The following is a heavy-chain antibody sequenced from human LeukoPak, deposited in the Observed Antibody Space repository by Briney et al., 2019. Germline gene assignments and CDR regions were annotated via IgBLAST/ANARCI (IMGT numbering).Heavy chain of an antibody. Sequence: GRSLRLSCAASGFTFSSYAMHWVRQAPGKGLEWVAVISYDGSNKYYADSVKGRFTISRDDSKNTPYLQMNSLKTEDTAVYYCTTFEWYYDFWSGYPYFDYWGQGTLVTVSS. J-gene: IGHJ4*02. CDR3: TTFEWYYDFWSGYPYFDY. V-gene: IGHV3-30-3*01. CDR1: GFTFSSYA. D-gene: IGHD3-3*01. CDR2: ISYDGSNK.